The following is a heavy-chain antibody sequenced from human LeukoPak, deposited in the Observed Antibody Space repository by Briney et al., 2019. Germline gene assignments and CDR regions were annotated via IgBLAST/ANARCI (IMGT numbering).Heavy chain of an antibody. CDR2: IYSGGST. D-gene: IGHD6-6*01. Sequence: GGSLRLSCAASGFTVSSNYMSWVRQAPGKGLEWVSVIYSGGSTYYADSVKGRFTISRDNSKNTLYLQMNSLRAEDTAVYYCARDSSSSAHYYYYGMDVWGQGTTVTVSS. CDR1: GFTVSSNY. V-gene: IGHV3-66*01. J-gene: IGHJ6*02. CDR3: ARDSSSSAHYYYYGMDV.